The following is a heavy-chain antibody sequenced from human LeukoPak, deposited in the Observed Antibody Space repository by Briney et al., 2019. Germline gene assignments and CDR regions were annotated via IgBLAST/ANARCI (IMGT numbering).Heavy chain of an antibody. CDR1: GFTVSSNY. CDR2: IYSGGST. CDR3: ASGSPFSYYYYGMDV. Sequence: HPGGSLRLSCAASGFTVSSNYMSWVRQAPGKGLEWVSVIYSGGSTYYADSVKGRFTISRDNSKNTLYLQMNSLRAEDTAVYCCASGSPFSYYYYGMDVWGQGTTVTVSS. J-gene: IGHJ6*02. V-gene: IGHV3-53*01.